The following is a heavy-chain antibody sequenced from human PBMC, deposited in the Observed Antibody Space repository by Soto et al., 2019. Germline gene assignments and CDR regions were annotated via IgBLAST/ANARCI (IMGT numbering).Heavy chain of an antibody. V-gene: IGHV5-51*01. CDR2: IYPGDSDT. J-gene: IGHJ3*02. Sequence: GESLKISCKGSGYSFTSYWIGGVRQMPGKGLEWMGIIYPGDSDTRYSPSFQGQVTISADKSISTAYLQWSSLKASDTAMYYCASTAVAGRVRDAFDIWGQGTMVTVSS. CDR3: ASTAVAGRVRDAFDI. D-gene: IGHD6-19*01. CDR1: GYSFTSYW.